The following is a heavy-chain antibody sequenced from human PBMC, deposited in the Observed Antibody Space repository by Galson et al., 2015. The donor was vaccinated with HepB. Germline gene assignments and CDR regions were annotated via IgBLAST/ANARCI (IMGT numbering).Heavy chain of an antibody. CDR2: INAGNGNT. Sequence: SVKVSCKASGYTFTSYAMHWVRQAPGQRLEWMGWINAGNGNTKYSQKFQGRVTITRDTSASTAYMELSSLRSEDTAVYYCASGQYYYDTSGYYYSLLDYWGQGTLVTVSS. CDR3: ASGQYYYDTSGYYYSLLDY. D-gene: IGHD3-22*01. V-gene: IGHV1-3*01. J-gene: IGHJ4*02. CDR1: GYTFTSYA.